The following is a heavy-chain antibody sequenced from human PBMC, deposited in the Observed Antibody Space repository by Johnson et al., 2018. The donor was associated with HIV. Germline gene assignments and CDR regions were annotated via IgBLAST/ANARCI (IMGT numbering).Heavy chain of an antibody. CDR3: ARGLRGYSYIDSFDI. Sequence: MLLVESGGGLVKPGGSLRLSCAASGFTFDNYGVSWVRQAPGKGLEWVSGITWPGGRTGYGDSVKGRLTISRDNAKNSLYLQMNSLRAEDTALYYCARGLRGYSYIDSFDIWGQGTMVTVSS. D-gene: IGHD5-18*01. V-gene: IGHV3-20*04. CDR1: GFTFDNYG. CDR2: ITWPGGRT. J-gene: IGHJ3*02.